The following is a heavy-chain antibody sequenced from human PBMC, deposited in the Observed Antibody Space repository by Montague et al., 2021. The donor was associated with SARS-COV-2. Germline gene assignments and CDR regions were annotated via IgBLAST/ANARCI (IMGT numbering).Heavy chain of an antibody. CDR2: IYYSGST. D-gene: IGHD3-3*01. CDR1: GGSISSYY. J-gene: IGHJ6*02. V-gene: IGHV4-59*01. CDR3: ARGVSYYDFWSGYDYGMDV. Sequence: SETLSLTCTVSGGSISSYYWSWIRQPPGEGLEWIGYIYYSGSTNYNPSLKSRVTISVDTSKNKFSLKLSSVTAADTAVYYCARGVSYYDFWSGYDYGMDVWGQGTTVTVSS.